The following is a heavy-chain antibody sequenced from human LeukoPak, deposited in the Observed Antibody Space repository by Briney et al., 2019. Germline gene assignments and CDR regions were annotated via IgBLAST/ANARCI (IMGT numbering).Heavy chain of an antibody. Sequence: HPGGSLRLSSAASGFTHSAYAMHWVRQAPGKGVEWVAFIRYDGSEIYYADSVRGRFTISRDNSKNTVCLQMSSLRAEDTAVYYCAKRLGSNSVGDYFDYWGQGTLVTVSS. CDR1: GFTHSAYA. CDR3: AKRLGSNSVGDYFDY. J-gene: IGHJ4*02. D-gene: IGHD4-23*01. CDR2: IRYDGSEI. V-gene: IGHV3-30*02.